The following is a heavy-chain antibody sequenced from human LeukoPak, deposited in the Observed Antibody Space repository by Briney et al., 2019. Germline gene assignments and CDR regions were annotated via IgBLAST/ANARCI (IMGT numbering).Heavy chain of an antibody. V-gene: IGHV4-59*01. D-gene: IGHD1-26*01. Sequence: SETLSLTCTVSGGSISGYYWSWIRQPPGKGLEWIGYIYYSGSTNYNPSLKSRVTISVDTSKNQFSLKLSSVTAADTAVYYCARSRRSCHFDYWGQGTLVTVSS. CDR2: IYYSGST. CDR1: GGSISGYY. CDR3: ARSRRSCHFDY. J-gene: IGHJ4*02.